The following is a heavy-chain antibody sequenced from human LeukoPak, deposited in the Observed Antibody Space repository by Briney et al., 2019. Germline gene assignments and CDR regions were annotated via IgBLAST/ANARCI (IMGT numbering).Heavy chain of an antibody. V-gene: IGHV3-48*03. CDR3: ARDPIYSSSTFDY. Sequence: GGSLRLSCAASGFTFSSYEMNWVRQTPGKGLEWVSYISSSGSTIYYADSVKGRFTISRDNAKNSLYLQMNSLRAEDTAVYYCARDPIYSSSTFDYWGQGTLVTVSS. CDR2: ISSSGSTI. D-gene: IGHD6-13*01. CDR1: GFTFSSYE. J-gene: IGHJ4*02.